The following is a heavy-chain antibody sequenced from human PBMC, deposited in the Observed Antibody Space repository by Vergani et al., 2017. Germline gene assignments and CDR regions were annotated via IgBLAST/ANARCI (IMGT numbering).Heavy chain of an antibody. J-gene: IGHJ4*02. CDR1: GFTFSSYG. CDR2: IWYDGSNK. V-gene: IGHV3-33*01. CDR3: ARDEGSLVATITIDY. Sequence: QVQLVESGGGVVQPGRSLRLSCAASGFTFSSYGMHWVRQAPGKGLEWVAVIWYDGSNKYYADSVKGRFTRSRDNSKNTLYLQMNSLRAEDTAVYYCARDEGSLVATITIDYWGQGTLVTVSS. D-gene: IGHD5-24*01.